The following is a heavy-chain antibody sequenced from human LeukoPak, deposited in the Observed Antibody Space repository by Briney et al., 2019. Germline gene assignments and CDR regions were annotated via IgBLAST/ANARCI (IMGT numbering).Heavy chain of an antibody. CDR2: ISGSGGST. D-gene: IGHD3-22*01. J-gene: IGHJ5*02. CDR1: GFTFSSYA. Sequence: GGSLRLSWAASGFTFSSYAMSWVRQAPGKGMEWVSAISGSGGSTYYADSVKGRFTISRDNSKNTLYLQMNSLRAEDTAVYYCARDPTYYYDSSGLTWGQGTLVTVSS. CDR3: ARDPTYYYDSSGLT. V-gene: IGHV3-23*01.